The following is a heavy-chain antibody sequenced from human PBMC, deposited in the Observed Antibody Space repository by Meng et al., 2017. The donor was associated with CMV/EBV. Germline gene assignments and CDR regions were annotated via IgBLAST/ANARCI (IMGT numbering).Heavy chain of an antibody. CDR3: ARDQARKWGYGSGSGYYYGMDV. D-gene: IGHD3-10*01. CDR2: IYYSGST. Sequence: SETLSLTCTVSGGSISSSSYYWGWIRQPPGKGLEWIGSIYYSGSTYYNPSLKSRVTISVDTSKNQFSLKLSSVTAADTAVYYCARDQARKWGYGSGSGYYYGMDVWGQGTTVTVSS. V-gene: IGHV4-39*07. J-gene: IGHJ6*02. CDR1: GGSISSSSYY.